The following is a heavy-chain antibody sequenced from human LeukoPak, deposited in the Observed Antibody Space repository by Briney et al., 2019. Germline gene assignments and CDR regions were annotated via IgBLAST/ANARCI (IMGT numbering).Heavy chain of an antibody. V-gene: IGHV3-30*18. Sequence: PGGSLRLSCAASGFTFSSYGMHWVRQAPGKGLEWVAVISYDGSNNYYADSVKGRFTISRDNSKNTLYLQMDSLRAEDTAVYYCAKDGFDYYDSSGYYYFNYWGQGTLVTVSS. CDR1: GFTFSSYG. CDR3: AKDGFDYYDSSGYYYFNY. D-gene: IGHD3-22*01. J-gene: IGHJ4*02. CDR2: ISYDGSNN.